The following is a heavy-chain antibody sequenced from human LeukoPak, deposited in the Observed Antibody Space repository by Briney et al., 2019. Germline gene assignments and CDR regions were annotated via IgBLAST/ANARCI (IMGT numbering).Heavy chain of an antibody. J-gene: IGHJ4*02. D-gene: IGHD3-22*01. CDR3: ARDAPRSYYYDSSGYYGDY. Sequence: ASVKVSCKASGYTFTSYGISWVRQAPGQGLEWMGWISAYNGNTNYAQKLQGRVTMTTDTSTSTAYMELRSLRSDDTAVYYCARDAPRSYYYDSSGYYGDYWGQGTLVTVSS. V-gene: IGHV1-18*01. CDR1: GYTFTSYG. CDR2: ISAYNGNT.